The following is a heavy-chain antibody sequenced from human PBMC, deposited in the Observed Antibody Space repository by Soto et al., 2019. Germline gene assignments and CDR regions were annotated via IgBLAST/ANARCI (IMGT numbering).Heavy chain of an antibody. V-gene: IGHV4-34*01. CDR1: GGSLSDYY. CDR3: VRYQWNPGAFDP. CDR2: VNHRGSS. Sequence: QVQLQRWGAGLLKPSETLSLTCAVYGGSLSDYYWNWLRQPPGKGLEWIGEVNHRGSSSYNPSLKSRVDISVDTAMTQFSLKLRSVTAADTAVYYCVRYQWNPGAFDPWGPGTQVIVSS. J-gene: IGHJ5*02. D-gene: IGHD1-20*01.